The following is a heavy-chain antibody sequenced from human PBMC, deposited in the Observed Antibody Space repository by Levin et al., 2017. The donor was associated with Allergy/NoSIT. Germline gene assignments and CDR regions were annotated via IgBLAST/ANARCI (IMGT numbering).Heavy chain of an antibody. D-gene: IGHD3-10*01. CDR2: INPNSGGT. J-gene: IGHJ4*02. V-gene: IGHV1-2*02. CDR3: ARAGLARAGSGSYGCY. Sequence: AASVKVSCKASGYTFTGYYMHWVRQAPGQGLEWMGWINPNSGGTNYAQKFQGRVTMTRDTSISTAYMELSRLRSDDTAVYYCARAGLARAGSGSYGCYWGQGTLVTVSS. CDR1: GYTFTGYY.